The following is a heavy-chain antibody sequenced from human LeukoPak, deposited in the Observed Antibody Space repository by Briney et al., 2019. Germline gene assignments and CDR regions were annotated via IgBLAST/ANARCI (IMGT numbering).Heavy chain of an antibody. V-gene: IGHV1-2*02. D-gene: IGHD4-17*01. J-gene: IGHJ6*03. CDR2: INPNSGGT. Sequence: ASVKVSCKASGYTFTGYYMHWVRQAPGQGLEWMGWINPNSGGTNYAQKFQGRVTMTRDTSISTAYMELSRLRSDDTAVYYCARVGHYAYYYYMDVWGKGTTVTVSS. CDR3: ARVGHYAYYYYMDV. CDR1: GYTFTGYY.